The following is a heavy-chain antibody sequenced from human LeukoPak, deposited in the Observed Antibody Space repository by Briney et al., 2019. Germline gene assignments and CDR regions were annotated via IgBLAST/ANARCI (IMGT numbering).Heavy chain of an antibody. CDR1: GGSVSSGSYY. D-gene: IGHD4-17*01. J-gene: IGHJ4*02. CDR3: ARGGGSKYLVTTYLRLFDY. V-gene: IGHV4-61*01. CDR2: IYYSGST. Sequence: PSETLSLTCTVSGGSVSSGSYYWSWIRQPPGKGLEWIGYIYYSGSTNYNPSLKSLVTISVDTSKNQFSLKLSSVTAADTAVYYCARGGGSKYLVTTYLRLFDYWGQGTLVTVSS.